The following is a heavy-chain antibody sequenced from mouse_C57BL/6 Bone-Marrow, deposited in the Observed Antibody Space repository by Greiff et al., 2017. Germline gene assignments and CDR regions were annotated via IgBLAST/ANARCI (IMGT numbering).Heavy chain of an antibody. D-gene: IGHD1-2*01. CDR1: GFSLTSYG. Sequence: VMLVESGPGLVAPSQSLSITCTVSGFSLTSYGVHWVRQPPGKGLEWLVVIWSDGSTTYNSALKSRLSISKDNSKSQVFLKMNSLQTDDTAMYYCARHGPSRESYAMDYWGQGTSVTVSS. CDR3: ARHGPSRESYAMDY. V-gene: IGHV2-6-1*01. CDR2: IWSDGST. J-gene: IGHJ4*01.